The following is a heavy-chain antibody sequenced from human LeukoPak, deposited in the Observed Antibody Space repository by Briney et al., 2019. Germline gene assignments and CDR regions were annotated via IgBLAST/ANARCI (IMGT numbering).Heavy chain of an antibody. CDR3: ARGLPDFWSGYYDRNFDY. D-gene: IGHD3-3*01. J-gene: IGHJ4*02. Sequence: SETLSLTCAVYGGSFSGYYWSWIRQPPGKGLEWIGEINHSGSTNYNPSLKSRVTISVDTSKNQFSLKLSSVTAADTAVYYCARGLPDFWSGYYDRNFDYWGQGTLVTVSS. V-gene: IGHV4-34*01. CDR1: GGSFSGYY. CDR2: INHSGST.